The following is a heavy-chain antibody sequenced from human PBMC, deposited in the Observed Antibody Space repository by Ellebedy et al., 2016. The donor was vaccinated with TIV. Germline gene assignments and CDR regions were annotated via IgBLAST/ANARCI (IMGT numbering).Heavy chain of an antibody. CDR3: ARPTPYNWNHQNAFDI. Sequence: SVKVSCXASGGTFSSYAISWVRQAPGQGLEWMGGIIPIFGTANYAQKFQGRVTITADESTSTAYMELSSLRSEDTAVYYCARPTPYNWNHQNAFDIWGQGTMVTVSS. CDR1: GGTFSSYA. J-gene: IGHJ3*02. D-gene: IGHD1-1*01. CDR2: IIPIFGTA. V-gene: IGHV1-69*13.